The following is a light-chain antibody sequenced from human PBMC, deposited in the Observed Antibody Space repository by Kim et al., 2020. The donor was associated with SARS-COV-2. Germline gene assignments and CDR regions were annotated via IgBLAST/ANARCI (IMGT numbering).Light chain of an antibody. CDR3: SSYTSSSTWV. J-gene: IGLJ3*02. Sequence: QSVLTQPASVSGSPGQSITISCTGTSSDVGGYNYVSWYHQHPGKAPKLMIYDVSKRPSGVSNRFSGSKSGNTASLTISGLQAEDEADYYCSSYTSSSTWVFGGGTQLTVL. CDR2: DVS. V-gene: IGLV2-14*01. CDR1: SSDVGGYNY.